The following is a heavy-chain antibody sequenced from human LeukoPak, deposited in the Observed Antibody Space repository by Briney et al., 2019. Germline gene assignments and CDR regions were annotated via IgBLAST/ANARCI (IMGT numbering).Heavy chain of an antibody. J-gene: IGHJ4*02. V-gene: IGHV1-69*06. Sequence: SVKVSCKSSGGSFNTYSISWVRQAPGHGLEWVGGIIPIFGTPSYAHKFQGRVTITADKSTSTVHLELNSLRSEDTAIFYCARGAEDYDSSGFLRFDLDYWGQGTLVTVSS. D-gene: IGHD3-22*01. CDR1: GGSFNTYS. CDR2: IIPIFGTP. CDR3: ARGAEDYDSSGFLRFDLDY.